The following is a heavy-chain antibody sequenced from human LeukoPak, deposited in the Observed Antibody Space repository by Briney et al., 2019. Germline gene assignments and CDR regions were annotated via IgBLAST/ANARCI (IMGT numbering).Heavy chain of an antibody. V-gene: IGHV3-66*02. CDR3: ARDGGFGGPGGDNWFDS. D-gene: IGHD3-16*01. Sequence: GGSLRLSCAASGFTVSAKYMSWVRQDPGKGLDWISSIYSGGGTNYADSVKGRFTISRDNSKNTLYLQMNSLRPEDTAVYYCARDGGFGGPGGDNWFDSWGQGALVTVSS. J-gene: IGHJ5*01. CDR1: GFTVSAKY. CDR2: IYSGGGT.